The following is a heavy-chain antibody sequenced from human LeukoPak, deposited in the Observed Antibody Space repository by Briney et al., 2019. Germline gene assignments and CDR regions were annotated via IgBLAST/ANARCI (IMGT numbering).Heavy chain of an antibody. Sequence: SETLSLTCTVSGGSISSGSYYWSWIRQPAGKGLEWIGRIYTSGSTNYNPSLKSRVTMSVDTSKNQFSLKLSSVTAADTAVYYCAYGSGSSYDYWGQGTLVTVSS. J-gene: IGHJ4*02. V-gene: IGHV4-61*02. D-gene: IGHD3-10*01. CDR1: GGSISSGSYY. CDR2: IYTSGST. CDR3: AYGSGSSYDY.